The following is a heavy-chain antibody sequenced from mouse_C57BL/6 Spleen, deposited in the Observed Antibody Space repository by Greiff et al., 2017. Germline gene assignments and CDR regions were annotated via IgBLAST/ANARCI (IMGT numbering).Heavy chain of an antibody. CDR1: GFNIKDYY. D-gene: IGHD1-1*01. Sequence: VQLQQSGAELVRPGASVKLSCTASGFNIKDYYMHWVKQRPEQGLEWIGRIDPEDGDTEYAPKFQGKATMTADTSSNTAYLQLSSLTSEDTAVYYCTTRVTITTGFAYWGQGTLVTVSA. CDR3: TTRVTITTGFAY. J-gene: IGHJ3*01. CDR2: IDPEDGDT. V-gene: IGHV14-1*01.